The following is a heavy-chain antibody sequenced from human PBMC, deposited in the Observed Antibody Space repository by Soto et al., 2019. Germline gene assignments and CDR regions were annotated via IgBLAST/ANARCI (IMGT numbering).Heavy chain of an antibody. CDR2: INSDGSST. V-gene: IGHV3-74*01. CDR1: GFTFSSYW. D-gene: IGHD2-15*01. CDR3: VRTSLVVAAATREDY. J-gene: IGHJ4*02. Sequence: EVQLVESGGGLVQPGGSLRISCAASGFTFSSYWMHWVRQAPGKGLVWVSRINSDGSSTSYADSVKGRFTISRDNAKNTLYLQMKSLRAEDTAVYYCVRTSLVVAAATREDYWGQGTLVTVSS.